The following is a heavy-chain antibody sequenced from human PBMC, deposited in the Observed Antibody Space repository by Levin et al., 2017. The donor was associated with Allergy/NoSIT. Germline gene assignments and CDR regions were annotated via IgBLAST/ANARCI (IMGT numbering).Heavy chain of an antibody. CDR3: AREGGRWFGELRDAFDI. D-gene: IGHD3-10*01. Sequence: GASVKVSCKASGYTFTSYGISWVRQAPGQGLEWMGWISAYNGNTNYAQKLQGRVTMTTDTSTSTAYMELRSLRSDDTAVYYCAREGGRWFGELRDAFDIWGQGTMVTVSS. V-gene: IGHV1-18*01. CDR1: GYTFTSYG. J-gene: IGHJ3*02. CDR2: ISAYNGNT.